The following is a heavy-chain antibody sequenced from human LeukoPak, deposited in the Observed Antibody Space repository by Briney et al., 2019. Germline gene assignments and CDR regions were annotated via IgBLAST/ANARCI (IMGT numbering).Heavy chain of an antibody. V-gene: IGHV3-53*04. J-gene: IGHJ5*02. Sequence: GGSLRLSCAASGFTVSSNYMSWVRQAPGKGLEWVSVIYSGGSTYYADSVKGRFTISRHNSKNTLYLQMNSLRAEDTAVYYCARLSGNDEYWFDPWGQGTLVTVSS. CDR2: IYSGGST. D-gene: IGHD5-12*01. CDR1: GFTVSSNY. CDR3: ARLSGNDEYWFDP.